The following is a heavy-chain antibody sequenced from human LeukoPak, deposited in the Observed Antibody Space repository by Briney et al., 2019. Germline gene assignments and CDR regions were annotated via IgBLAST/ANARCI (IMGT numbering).Heavy chain of an antibody. D-gene: IGHD5-24*01. Sequence: SVKVSCKASGGTFSSYAISWVRQAPGQGLEWMGRIIPIFGTANYAQKFQGRVTITTDESTSTAYLELSSLRSEDTAVYYCARGVWLGYYYMDVWGKGTTVTVSS. J-gene: IGHJ6*03. CDR1: GGTFSSYA. V-gene: IGHV1-69*05. CDR3: ARGVWLGYYYMDV. CDR2: IIPIFGTA.